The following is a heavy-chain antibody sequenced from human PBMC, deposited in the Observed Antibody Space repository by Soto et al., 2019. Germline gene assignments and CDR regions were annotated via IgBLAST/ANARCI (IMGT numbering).Heavy chain of an antibody. CDR2: IYYSGST. V-gene: IGHV4-30-4*01. CDR3: ARAQYSSSWQTYYFDY. CDR1: GGSISSSSYY. J-gene: IGHJ4*02. Sequence: SETLSLTCTVSGGSISSSSYYWSWIRQPPGKGLEWIGYIYYSGSTYYNPSLKSRVTISVDTSKNQFSLKLSSVTAADTAVYYCARAQYSSSWQTYYFDYWGQGTLVTVSS. D-gene: IGHD6-13*01.